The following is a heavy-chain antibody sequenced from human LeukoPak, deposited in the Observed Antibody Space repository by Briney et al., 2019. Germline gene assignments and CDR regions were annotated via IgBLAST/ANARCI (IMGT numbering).Heavy chain of an antibody. CDR3: ARGRRLGWVLGDCFDY. CDR2: ISGDGGRT. Sequence: PGGSLRRSCAASGFTFDDYAMHWVRQAPGKGLEWVSLISGDGGRTYYADSVKGRFTISRDNSKNSLYLQMNSPRTEDTALYYCARGRRLGWVLGDCFDYWGQGTLVTVSS. D-gene: IGHD2-21*01. V-gene: IGHV3-43*02. CDR1: GFTFDDYA. J-gene: IGHJ4*02.